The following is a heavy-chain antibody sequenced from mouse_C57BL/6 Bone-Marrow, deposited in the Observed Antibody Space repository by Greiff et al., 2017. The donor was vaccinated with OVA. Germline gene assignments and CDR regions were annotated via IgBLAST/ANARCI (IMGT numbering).Heavy chain of an antibody. Sequence: EVKVEESGGGLVQPGGSLSLSCAASGFTFTDYYMSWVRQPPGKALEWLGFIRNKANGYTTEYSASVKGRFTISRDNSQSILYLQMNALRAEDSATYYCARYMGYYGYYYAMDYWGQGTSVTVSS. V-gene: IGHV7-3*01. D-gene: IGHD1-1*01. CDR3: ARYMGYYGYYYAMDY. J-gene: IGHJ4*01. CDR1: GFTFTDYY. CDR2: IRNKANGYTT.